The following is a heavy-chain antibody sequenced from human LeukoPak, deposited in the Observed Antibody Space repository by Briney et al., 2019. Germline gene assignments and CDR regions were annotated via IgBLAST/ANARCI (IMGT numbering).Heavy chain of an antibody. CDR1: GYTFTCYG. Sequence: ASVKVSCKASGYTFTCYGISWVRQAPGQGLEWMGWISAYNGNTNYAQKLQGRVTMTTDTSTSTAYMELRSLRSDDTAVYYCAREAVVVLFPYYYYGMDVWGKGTTVTVSS. J-gene: IGHJ6*04. D-gene: IGHD2-2*01. CDR2: ISAYNGNT. V-gene: IGHV1-18*04. CDR3: AREAVVVLFPYYYYGMDV.